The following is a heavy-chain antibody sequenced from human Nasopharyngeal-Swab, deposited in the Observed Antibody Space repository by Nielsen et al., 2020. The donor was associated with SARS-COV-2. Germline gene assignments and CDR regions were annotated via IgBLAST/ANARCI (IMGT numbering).Heavy chain of an antibody. Sequence: SSVKVSCKTSGGTFSSYGSSWVRQAPGEGLEWMGGIISVLPITRYAQKFRDRVTITADTSTSTAYMELSSLRSEDTATYYCARGGWLRRDYYYVYYYMDVWGKGTTVTVSS. CDR1: GGTFSSYG. CDR3: ARGGWLRRDYYYVYYYMDV. J-gene: IGHJ6*03. V-gene: IGHV1-69*10. D-gene: IGHD5-24*01. CDR2: IISVLPIT.